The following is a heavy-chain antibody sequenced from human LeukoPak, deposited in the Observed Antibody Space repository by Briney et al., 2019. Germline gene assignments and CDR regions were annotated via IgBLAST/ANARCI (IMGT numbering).Heavy chain of an antibody. CDR1: GGTFSSYA. V-gene: IGHV1-69*05. J-gene: IGHJ4*02. D-gene: IGHD1-26*01. CDR3: ARGWALRSVFDY. CDR2: IIPIFGTA. Sequence: ASVKVSCKASGGTFSSYAISWVRQAPGQGLEWMGGIIPIFGTANYAQKFQGRVTITTDESTSTAYMELSSLRSEDTAVYYCARGWALRSVFDYWGQGTLVTVSS.